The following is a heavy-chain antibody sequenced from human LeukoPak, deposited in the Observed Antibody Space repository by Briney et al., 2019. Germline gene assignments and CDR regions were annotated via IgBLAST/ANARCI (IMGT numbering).Heavy chain of an antibody. CDR2: IKQDGSEK. Sequence: GGSLRLSCAASGFTFSSYWMSWVRQAPGKGLEWVANIKQDGSEKYYVDSVKGRFTISRDNAKNSLFLQMDSLRVEDTAVYYCSGGSRFVDYWGQGTLVTVSS. CDR3: SGGSRFVDY. J-gene: IGHJ4*02. D-gene: IGHD3-10*01. CDR1: GFTFSSYW. V-gene: IGHV3-7*04.